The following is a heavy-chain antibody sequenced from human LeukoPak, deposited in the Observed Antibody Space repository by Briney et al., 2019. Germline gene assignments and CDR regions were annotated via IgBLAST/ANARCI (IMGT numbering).Heavy chain of an antibody. CDR1: GYTFTDYY. CDR3: ARGSNTWIQLCLNY. Sequence: ASVKVSCKASGYTFTDYYINWARQAPGQGLEWMGWINPNSGGTNYAQKFQGRVTMTRDTSISTAYMELSSLRSDDTAVYYCARGSNTWIQLCLNYWGQGTLVTVSS. J-gene: IGHJ4*02. V-gene: IGHV1-2*02. CDR2: INPNSGGT. D-gene: IGHD5-18*01.